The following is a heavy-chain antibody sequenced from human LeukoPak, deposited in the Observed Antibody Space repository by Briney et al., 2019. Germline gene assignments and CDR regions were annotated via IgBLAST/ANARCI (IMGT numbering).Heavy chain of an antibody. D-gene: IGHD2-8*01. Sequence: PGGSLRLSCAASGFAVSNKFMYWVRQAPGKGLEWVSVIRVGDVTHYADSVKGRFTISRDNSKNTLYLQMNSLRAEDTAVYYCAKDPPRRIVLMVQRAASGYWGQGTLVTVSS. CDR2: IRVGDVT. CDR3: AKDPPRRIVLMVQRAASGY. V-gene: IGHV3-53*01. J-gene: IGHJ4*02. CDR1: GFAVSNKF.